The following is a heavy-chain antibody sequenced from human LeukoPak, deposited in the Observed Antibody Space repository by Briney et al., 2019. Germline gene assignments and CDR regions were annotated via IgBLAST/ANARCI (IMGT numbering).Heavy chain of an antibody. Sequence: PGGSLRLSCAASGFTFSSYWMHWVRQAPGKGLVCVSRINSDGSSTSYADSVKGRFTISRDNAKNTLYLQMNSLRAEDTAVYYCARDGYSYGDGTFDYWGQGTLVTVSS. V-gene: IGHV3-74*01. J-gene: IGHJ4*02. CDR3: ARDGYSYGDGTFDY. D-gene: IGHD5-18*01. CDR1: GFTFSSYW. CDR2: INSDGSST.